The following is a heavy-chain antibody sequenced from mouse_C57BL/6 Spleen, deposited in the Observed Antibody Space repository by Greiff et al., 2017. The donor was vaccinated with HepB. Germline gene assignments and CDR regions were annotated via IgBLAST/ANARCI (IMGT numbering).Heavy chain of an antibody. J-gene: IGHJ1*03. CDR1: GFSFNTYA. CDR2: IRSKSNNYAT. Sequence: EVQLVESGGGLVQPKGSLKLSCAASGFSFNTYAMNWVRQAPGKGLEWVARIRSKSNNYATYYADSVKDRFTISRDDSESMLYLQMNNLKTEDTAMYYCVRPYDYAGGYFDVWGTGTTVTVSS. V-gene: IGHV10-1*01. CDR3: VRPYDYAGGYFDV. D-gene: IGHD2-4*01.